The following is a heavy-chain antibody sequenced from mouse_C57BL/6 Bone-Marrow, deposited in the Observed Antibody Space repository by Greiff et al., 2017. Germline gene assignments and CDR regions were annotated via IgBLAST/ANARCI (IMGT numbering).Heavy chain of an antibody. Sequence: VQLQQSGAELVRPGASVKLSCTASGFNIKDDYMHWVKQRPEQGLEWIGWIDPENGDTEYASKFQGKATITADTSSNTAYLQLSSLTSEDTAVYYFTTVYYYGSSSYWYFDVCGTGTTVTVSS. CDR1: GFNIKDDY. D-gene: IGHD1-1*01. CDR3: TTVYYYGSSSYWYFDV. V-gene: IGHV14-4*01. J-gene: IGHJ1*03. CDR2: IDPENGDT.